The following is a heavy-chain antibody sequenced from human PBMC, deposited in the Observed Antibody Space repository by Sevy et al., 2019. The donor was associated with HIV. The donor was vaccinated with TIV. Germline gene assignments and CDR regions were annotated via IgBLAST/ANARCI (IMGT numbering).Heavy chain of an antibody. CDR3: ARERGTYCDTSGYPYLLEAGFDY. V-gene: IGHV3-48*02. CDR1: GFPFNYYA. J-gene: IGHJ4*02. Sequence: GGSLRLSCVASGFPFNYYAMNWVRQAPGKGLEWILYINSDSDTMYYGDSVKGRFTISRDNAKNSLYLQMNSLRDEDTAVYYCARERGTYCDTSGYPYLLEAGFDYWGQGTLVTVSS. D-gene: IGHD3-22*01. CDR2: INSDSDTM.